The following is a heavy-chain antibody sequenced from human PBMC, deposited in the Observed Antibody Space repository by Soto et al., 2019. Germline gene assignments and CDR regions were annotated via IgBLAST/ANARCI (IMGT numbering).Heavy chain of an antibody. CDR1: GFTFNNYA. Sequence: EVQLLESGGGLVQPGGSLRLSCVASGFTFNNYAMTWVRQAPGKGLEWVSGITGGGGKTYYTDSVKGRFTISRDNSKNEVYLEMNSLRAEDTAIYSCAKDSSGSWPCWFDPWGQGTLVTVSS. J-gene: IGHJ5*02. CDR3: AKDSSGSWPCWFDP. CDR2: ITGGGGKT. D-gene: IGHD6-13*01. V-gene: IGHV3-23*01.